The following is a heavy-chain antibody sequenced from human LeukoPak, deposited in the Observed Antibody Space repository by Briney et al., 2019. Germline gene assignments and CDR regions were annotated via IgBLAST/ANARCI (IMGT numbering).Heavy chain of an antibody. Sequence: ETLSLTCTVSGASMTNYYWSWIRKPPGKGLEWIGYIYYSGITNYNPSLTSRVSISVDMSKNQFSLKLTSVTAADTAVYYCARGRGYFDPFDPWGQGTLVTVSS. V-gene: IGHV4-59*01. J-gene: IGHJ5*02. CDR3: ARGRGYFDPFDP. D-gene: IGHD3-9*01. CDR1: GASMTNYY. CDR2: IYYSGIT.